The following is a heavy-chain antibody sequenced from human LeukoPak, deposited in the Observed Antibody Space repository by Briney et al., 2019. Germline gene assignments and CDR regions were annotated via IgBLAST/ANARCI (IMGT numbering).Heavy chain of an antibody. J-gene: IGHJ6*02. CDR1: GGSFSGYY. CDR3: AREQTYYDFWSGYLPYGMDV. V-gene: IGHV4-34*01. Sequence: SETLSLTCAVYGGSFSGYYWSWIRQPPGKGLEWIGEINHSGSTNYNPSLKSRVTISVDTSKNQFSLKLSSVTAADTAVYYCAREQTYYDFWSGYLPYGMDVWGQGTTVTVSS. CDR2: INHSGST. D-gene: IGHD3-3*01.